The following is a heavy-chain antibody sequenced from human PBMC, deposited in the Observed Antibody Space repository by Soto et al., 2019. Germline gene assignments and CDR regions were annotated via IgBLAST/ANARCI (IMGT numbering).Heavy chain of an antibody. J-gene: IGHJ6*02. CDR2: ISAYNGNT. Sequence: GASVKVSCKASGGTFSSYAISWVRQAPGQGLEWMGWISAYNGNTNYAQKLQGRVTMTTDTSTSTAYMELRSLRSDDTAVYYCARDYYYDSSRLYDYYGMDVWGQGTTVTVSS. CDR1: GGTFSSYA. V-gene: IGHV1-18*01. CDR3: ARDYYYDSSRLYDYYGMDV. D-gene: IGHD3-22*01.